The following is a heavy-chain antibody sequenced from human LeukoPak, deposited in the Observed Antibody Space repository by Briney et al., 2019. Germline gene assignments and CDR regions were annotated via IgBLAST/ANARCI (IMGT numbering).Heavy chain of an antibody. CDR1: GGSISSYY. D-gene: IGHD5-18*01. CDR2: IYYSGST. Sequence: SETLSLTCTVSGGSISSYYWSWIRQPPGKGLEWIGYIYYSGSTIYNPSLKSRVTISVDTSKNQFSLKLSSVTAADTAVYYCARDSHTAMVTDAFDIWGQGTMVTVSS. J-gene: IGHJ3*02. CDR3: ARDSHTAMVTDAFDI. V-gene: IGHV4-59*01.